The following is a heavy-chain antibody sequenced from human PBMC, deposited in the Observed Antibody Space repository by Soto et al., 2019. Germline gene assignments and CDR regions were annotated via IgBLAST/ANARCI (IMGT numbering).Heavy chain of an antibody. D-gene: IGHD3-22*01. V-gene: IGHV1-58*01. CDR3: AAVYYDSSGYYLPLAFDI. CDR1: GFTFTRSA. Sequence: SVKVSCKASGFTFTRSAVQWVRQARGQRLEWIGWIVVGSGNTNYAQKFQERVTITRDMSTSTAYMELSSLRSEDTAVYYCAAVYYDSSGYYLPLAFDIWGQGTMVTRLL. CDR2: IVVGSGNT. J-gene: IGHJ3*02.